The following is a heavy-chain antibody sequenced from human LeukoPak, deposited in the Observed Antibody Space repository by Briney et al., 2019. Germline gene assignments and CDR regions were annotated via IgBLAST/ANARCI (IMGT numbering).Heavy chain of an antibody. J-gene: IGHJ6*02. CDR3: ARRSGGQGYGMDV. CDR2: INNGDSST. Sequence: GGSLRLSCAASGFTSREFVMSWVRQAPGKGLEWVSTINNGDSSTYYADSVKGRFTISRDNSKNTLDLQMNGLRAEDTAVYYCARRSGGQGYGMDVWGQGTTVAVSS. CDR1: GFTSREFV. D-gene: IGHD6-25*01. V-gene: IGHV3-23*01.